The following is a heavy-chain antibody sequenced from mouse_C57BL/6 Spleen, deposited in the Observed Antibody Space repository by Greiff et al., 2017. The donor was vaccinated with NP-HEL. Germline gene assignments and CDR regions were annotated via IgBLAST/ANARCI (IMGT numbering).Heavy chain of an antibody. J-gene: IGHJ4*01. CDR1: GYTFTDYN. V-gene: IGHV1-22*01. CDR2: INPNNGGT. Sequence: VVKPGASVKMSCKASGYTFTDYNMHWVKQSHGKSLERIGYINPNNGGTSYNQKFKGKATLTVNKSSSTAYMELRSLTSEDSAVYYCARGNGRDSMDYWGQGTSVTVSS. CDR3: ARGNGRDSMDY. D-gene: IGHD1-1*01.